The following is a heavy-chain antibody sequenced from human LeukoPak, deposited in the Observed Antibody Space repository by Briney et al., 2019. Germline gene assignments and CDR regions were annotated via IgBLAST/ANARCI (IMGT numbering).Heavy chain of an antibody. V-gene: IGHV4-59*12. CDR2: IYYSGST. CDR3: ARDPASWYQMFDWFDP. CDR1: GGSISSYY. Sequence: SETLSLTCTVSGGSISSYYWSWIRQPPGKGLEWIGYIYYSGSTNYNPSLKSRVTISVDTSKNQFSLKLSSVTAADTAVYYCARDPASWYQMFDWFDPWGQGTLVTVSS. D-gene: IGHD6-13*01. J-gene: IGHJ5*02.